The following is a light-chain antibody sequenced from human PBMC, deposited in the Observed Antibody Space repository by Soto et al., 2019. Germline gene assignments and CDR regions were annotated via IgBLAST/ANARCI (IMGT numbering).Light chain of an antibody. V-gene: IGLV2-14*01. Sequence: QSALTQPASVSGSPGQSITISCTGTSSDVGGYNYVSWYQQHPGKAPKLMIYDVSNRPSGVSRRFSGSKSGNTASLTISGLQAEDEADYYCSSYTSSSPMVVFGGGPKLTVL. CDR2: DVS. J-gene: IGLJ2*01. CDR1: SSDVGGYNY. CDR3: SSYTSSSPMVV.